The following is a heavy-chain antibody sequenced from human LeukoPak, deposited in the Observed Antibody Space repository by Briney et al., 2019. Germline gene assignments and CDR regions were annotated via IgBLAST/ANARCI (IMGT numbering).Heavy chain of an antibody. CDR2: ISGSGGST. V-gene: IGHV3-23*01. J-gene: IGHJ4*02. D-gene: IGHD5-24*01. CDR1: GFTFSSYA. CDR3: AQDRASIQFYF. Sequence: PGGSLRLSCAASGFTFSSYAMSWVRLAPGKGLEWVSAISGSGGSTYYADSVKGRFTISRDNSKNTMYLQMNSLRAEDTALYYCAQDRASIQFYFWGQGTLVTVSS.